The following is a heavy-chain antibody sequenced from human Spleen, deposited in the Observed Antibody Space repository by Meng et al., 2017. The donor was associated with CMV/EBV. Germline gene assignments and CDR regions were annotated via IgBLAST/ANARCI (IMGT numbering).Heavy chain of an antibody. J-gene: IGHJ4*02. Sequence: GGSLRLSCAASGFTFSSYGLHWVRQAPGKGLEWVAFIRYDGSNKYYADSVKGRFTISRDNSKNTLYLQMNSLRAEDTALYYCAKDGGPIAVAGTHQGYWGQGTLVTVSS. V-gene: IGHV3-30*02. CDR3: AKDGGPIAVAGTHQGY. CDR1: GFTFSSYG. CDR2: IRYDGSNK. D-gene: IGHD6-19*01.